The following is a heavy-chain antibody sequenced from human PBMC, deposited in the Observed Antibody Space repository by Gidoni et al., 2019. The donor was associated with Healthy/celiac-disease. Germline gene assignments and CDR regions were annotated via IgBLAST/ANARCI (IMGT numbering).Heavy chain of an antibody. Sequence: EVQLVQSGAEVKKPGESLKISCKGSGSSFTSYWIGWVRQMPGKGLEWMGILYPGDSDTRYSPSFQGQVTISADKSISTAYLQWSSLKASDTAMYYCARRTSLCGGDCFTNWFDPWGQGTLVTVSS. CDR2: LYPGDSDT. J-gene: IGHJ5*02. V-gene: IGHV5-51*01. CDR1: GSSFTSYW. CDR3: ARRTSLCGGDCFTNWFDP. D-gene: IGHD2-21*02.